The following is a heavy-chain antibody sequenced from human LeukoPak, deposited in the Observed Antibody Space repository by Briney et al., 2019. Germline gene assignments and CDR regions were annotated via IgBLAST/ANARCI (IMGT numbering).Heavy chain of an antibody. J-gene: IGHJ4*02. CDR1: GFTFSSYW. CDR2: IKQDGSEK. CDR3: ARSGAPIDY. V-gene: IGHV3-7*01. Sequence: GGSLRLSCAASGFTFSSYWMTWVCQAPGKGLEWVANIKQDGSEKYYVDSVKGRFTISRDNAKNSLYLRMNSLRAEDTAVYYCARSGAPIDYWGQGTLVTVSS.